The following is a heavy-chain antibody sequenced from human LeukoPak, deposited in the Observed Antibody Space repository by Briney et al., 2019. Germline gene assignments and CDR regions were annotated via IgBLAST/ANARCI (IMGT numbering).Heavy chain of an antibody. CDR2: INHSGSN. V-gene: IGHV4-34*01. Sequence: SETLSLTCAVYGGSFSGYYWSWIRQPPGKGLEWIGEINHSGSNNYNPSLKSRVTMSVDTSKNQFSLKLNPVTAADTAVYYCAKSNGYGLIDIWGQGTMVTVSS. CDR1: GGSFSGYY. CDR3: AKSNGYGLIDI. D-gene: IGHD3-10*01. J-gene: IGHJ3*02.